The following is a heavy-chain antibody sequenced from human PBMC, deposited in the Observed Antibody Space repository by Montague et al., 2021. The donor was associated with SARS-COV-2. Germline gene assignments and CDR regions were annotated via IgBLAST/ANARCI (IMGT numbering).Heavy chain of an antibody. CDR1: GGSISSSNW. CDR2: IYHSGST. D-gene: IGHD3/OR15-3a*01. J-gene: IGHJ4*02. CDR3: ARRLTVWTGYAKSVYFDY. V-gene: IGHV4-4*02. Sequence: SETLSLTCAVSGGSISSSNWWTWVRQPPGKGLEWIGEIYHSGSTNYNPSLKSRVTLSVDTPRSQFSLELSSVTAADTAVYYCARRLTVWTGYAKSVYFDYWGQGLLVTVSS.